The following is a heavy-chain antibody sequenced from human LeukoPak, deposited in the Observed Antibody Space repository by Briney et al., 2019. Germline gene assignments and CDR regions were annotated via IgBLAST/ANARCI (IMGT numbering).Heavy chain of an antibody. D-gene: IGHD3-22*01. CDR1: GGPISSGSYY. CDR2: IYTSGST. V-gene: IGHV4-61*02. CDR3: ARSGRGYFDY. J-gene: IGHJ4*02. Sequence: SETLSLTCTVSGGPISSGSYYWSWIRQPAGKGLEWIGRIYTSGSTNYNPSLKSRVTISVDTSKNQFSLKLSSVTAADTAVYYCARSGRGYFDYWGQGTLVTVSS.